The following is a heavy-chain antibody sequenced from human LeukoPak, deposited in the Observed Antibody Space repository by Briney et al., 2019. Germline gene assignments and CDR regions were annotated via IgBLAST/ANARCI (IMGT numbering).Heavy chain of an antibody. Sequence: GGSLRLSCAASGFTFSSYWMSWVRQAPGKGLEWVANIKQDGSEKYYVDSVKGRFTISRDNAKNSLYLQMNSLRAEDTAVYYCARPRSQRWLQSTDAFDIWGQGTMVTVSS. CDR3: ARPRSQRWLQSTDAFDI. D-gene: IGHD5-24*01. CDR2: IKQDGSEK. J-gene: IGHJ3*02. V-gene: IGHV3-7*01. CDR1: GFTFSSYW.